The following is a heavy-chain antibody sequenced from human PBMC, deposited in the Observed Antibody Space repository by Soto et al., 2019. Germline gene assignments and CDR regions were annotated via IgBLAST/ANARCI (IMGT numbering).Heavy chain of an antibody. CDR2: IWYDGSNK. V-gene: IGHV3-33*01. D-gene: IGHD6-19*01. CDR1: GFTFSSYG. Sequence: GSLRLSCAASGFTFSSYGMHWVRQAPGKGLEWVAVIWYDGSNKYYADSVKGRFTVSRDNSKNTLYLQMNSLRAEDTAVYYCARAPSSGLNWFDPWGQGTLVTVS. J-gene: IGHJ5*02. CDR3: ARAPSSGLNWFDP.